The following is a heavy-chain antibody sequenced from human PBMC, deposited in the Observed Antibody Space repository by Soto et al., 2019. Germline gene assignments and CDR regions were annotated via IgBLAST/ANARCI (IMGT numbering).Heavy chain of an antibody. Sequence: QVQLVESGGGVVQPGRSLRLSCSASGFTFSSYCMHWVRQAPGKGLEWVAVIWYDGSNKYYADSVKGLFTISRDNSKNTLYLQMNSLRAEDTAVYYCASLEITSYGMDVWGQGTTVTVSS. V-gene: IGHV3-33*01. J-gene: IGHJ6*02. D-gene: IGHD1-20*01. CDR3: ASLEITSYGMDV. CDR1: GFTFSSYC. CDR2: IWYDGSNK.